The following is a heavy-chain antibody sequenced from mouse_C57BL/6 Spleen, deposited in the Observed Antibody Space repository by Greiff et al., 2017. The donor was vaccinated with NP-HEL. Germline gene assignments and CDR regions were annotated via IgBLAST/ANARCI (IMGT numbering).Heavy chain of an antibody. D-gene: IGHD2-4*01. CDR3: ARRVYDYGGNAMDY. V-gene: IGHV1-52*01. Sequence: VQLQQPGAELVRPGSSVKLSCKASGYTFTSYWMHWVKQRPIQGLEWIGNIDPSDSETHYNQKFKDKATLTVDKSSSTAYMQLSSLTSEDSAVYYCARRVYDYGGNAMDYWGQGTSVTVSS. CDR1: GYTFTSYW. CDR2: IDPSDSET. J-gene: IGHJ4*01.